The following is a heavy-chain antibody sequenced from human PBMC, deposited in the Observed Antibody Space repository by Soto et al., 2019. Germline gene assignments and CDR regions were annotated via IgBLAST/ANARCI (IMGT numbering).Heavy chain of an antibody. CDR3: ASGPPSYYDSSGYYKYFDY. J-gene: IGHJ4*02. Sequence: QVQLVQSGAEMKKPGASVKVSCKASGYTFTSYGISWVRQAPGQGLEWMGWISTHNGNTNYAQKLQGRVTMTTDTATSTAYMELRSLRSDDTAVYYCASGPPSYYDSSGYYKYFDYWGQGTLVTVSS. CDR1: GYTFTSYG. CDR2: ISTHNGNT. D-gene: IGHD3-22*01. V-gene: IGHV1-18*01.